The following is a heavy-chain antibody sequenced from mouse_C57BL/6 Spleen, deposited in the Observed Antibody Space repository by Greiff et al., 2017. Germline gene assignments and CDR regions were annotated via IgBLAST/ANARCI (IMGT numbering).Heavy chain of an antibody. J-gene: IGHJ3*01. CDR3: ARGVRYYGEPDWFAY. D-gene: IGHD1-2*01. Sequence: QVQLKESGAELARPGASVKLSCKASGYTFTSYGISWVKQRTGQGLEWIGEIYPRSGNTYYNEKFKGKATLTADKSSSTAYMELRSLTSEDSAVYFCARGVRYYGEPDWFAYWGQGTLVTVSA. CDR1: GYTFTSYG. CDR2: IYPRSGNT. V-gene: IGHV1-81*01.